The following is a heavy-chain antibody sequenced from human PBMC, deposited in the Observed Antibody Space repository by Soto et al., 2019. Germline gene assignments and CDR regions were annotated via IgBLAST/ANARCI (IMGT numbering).Heavy chain of an antibody. V-gene: IGHV3-23*01. CDR3: AKLGFPIAARSAFDI. J-gene: IGHJ3*02. CDR1: GFTFSSYA. D-gene: IGHD6-6*01. Sequence: GSLRLSCAASGFTFSSYAMSWVRQAPGKGLEWVSAISGSGGSTYYADSVKGRFTIPRDNSKNTLYLQMNSLSAEDTAVYYCAKLGFPIAARSAFDIWGQGTMVTVSS. CDR2: ISGSGGST.